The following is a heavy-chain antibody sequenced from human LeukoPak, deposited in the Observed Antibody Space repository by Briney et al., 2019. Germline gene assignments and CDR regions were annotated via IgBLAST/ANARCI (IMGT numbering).Heavy chain of an antibody. Sequence: GGSLRLSCAASGITFNTYGMHSMHWVRQAPGKGLEWVAVIWYDGSNKQYADSVKGRFTISRDNSKNTLSLQMNSLRAEDTAVYYCARVVRWWFIETREYYFDYWGQGTLVTVSS. D-gene: IGHD2-8*02. V-gene: IGHV3-33*01. CDR1: GITFNTYGMHS. CDR2: IWYDGSNK. J-gene: IGHJ4*02. CDR3: ARVVRWWFIETREYYFDY.